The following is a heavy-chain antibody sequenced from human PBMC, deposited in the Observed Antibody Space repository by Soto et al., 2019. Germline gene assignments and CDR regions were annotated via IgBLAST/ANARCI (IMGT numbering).Heavy chain of an antibody. J-gene: IGHJ4*02. V-gene: IGHV3-23*01. Sequence: EVQVLESGGGLVQPGGSLRLSCAASGFTFTNYVMSWVRQAPGKGLEWVSAISGSGGSTYYADSVKGRFTISRDNSRNTLYLQMNSLRVEDTAVYYCARKAEADYWGQGTLVTFSS. D-gene: IGHD6-13*01. CDR3: ARKAEADY. CDR2: ISGSGGST. CDR1: GFTFTNYV.